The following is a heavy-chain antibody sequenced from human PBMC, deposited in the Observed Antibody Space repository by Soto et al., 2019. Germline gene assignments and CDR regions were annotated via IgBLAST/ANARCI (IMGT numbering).Heavy chain of an antibody. CDR2: INPNSGGT. D-gene: IGHD2-2*01. J-gene: IGHJ5*02. CDR1: GYTFTGYY. V-gene: IGHV1-2*02. Sequence: GASVKVSCKASGYTFTGYYMHWVRQAPGQGLEWMGWINPNSGGTNYAQKFQGRVTMTRDTSISTAYMELSRLRSDDTAVYYCARAEGVPAGDFNWFDPWGQGTLVTVSS. CDR3: ARAEGVPAGDFNWFDP.